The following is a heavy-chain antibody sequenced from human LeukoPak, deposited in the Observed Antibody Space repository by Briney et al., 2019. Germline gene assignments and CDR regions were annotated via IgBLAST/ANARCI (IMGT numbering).Heavy chain of an antibody. Sequence: GGSLRLSCAVSGITLSNYGMSWVRQAPGKGLEWVAGISGSGGTTNYADSVKGRFTISRDNAKNSLYLQMNSLRAEDTAVYYCATYCSGGSCYSLEDYWGQGTLVTVSS. D-gene: IGHD2-15*01. V-gene: IGHV3-23*01. J-gene: IGHJ4*02. CDR2: ISGSGGTT. CDR3: ATYCSGGSCYSLEDY. CDR1: GITLSNYG.